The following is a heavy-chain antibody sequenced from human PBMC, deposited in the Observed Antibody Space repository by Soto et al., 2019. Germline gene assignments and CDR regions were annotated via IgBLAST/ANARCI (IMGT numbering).Heavy chain of an antibody. J-gene: IGHJ3*02. V-gene: IGHV5-10-1*01. Sequence: GESLKISCKGSGYSFTSYWISWVRQMPGKGLEWMGRIDPSDSYTNYSPSFQGHVTISADKSISTAYLQWSSLKASDTAMYYCARHGLGLVVTLGPHAFDIWGQGTMVTVSS. CDR1: GYSFTSYW. CDR3: ARHGLGLVVTLGPHAFDI. CDR2: IDPSDSYT. D-gene: IGHD3-22*01.